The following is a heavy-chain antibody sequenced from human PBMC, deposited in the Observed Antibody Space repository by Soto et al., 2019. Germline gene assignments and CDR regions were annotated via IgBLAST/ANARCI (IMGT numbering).Heavy chain of an antibody. CDR2: VNPIVSMS. D-gene: IGHD3-10*01. J-gene: IGHJ4*02. Sequence: QVQLVQSGAEVKRPGSSVKVSCKASGDTFNFYSINWVRQAPGLGLEWMGRVNPIVSMSNYAQKFQGRVTMTADQSTSPAYSEGSSLTSEATAIYYCASSYGSGYRAFDHRRQGALVTVAS. CDR3: ASSYGSGYRAFDH. CDR1: GDTFNFYS. V-gene: IGHV1-69*02.